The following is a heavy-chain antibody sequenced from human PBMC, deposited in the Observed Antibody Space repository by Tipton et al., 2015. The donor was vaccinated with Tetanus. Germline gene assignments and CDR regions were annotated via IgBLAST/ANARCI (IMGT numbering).Heavy chain of an antibody. V-gene: IGHV4-34*01. Sequence: AGLVKPSETLSLTCAVYGGSFSAYYWSWIRQSPGKGLEWIGEINHSGSTTYSPSFKSRVTISVDTPKNQFSLRLSSVTAADTAVYYCARIVRMGDFSFFDSWGLGTLVTVSS. CDR3: ARIVRMGDFSFFDS. J-gene: IGHJ4*02. CDR2: INHSGST. D-gene: IGHD3-16*01. CDR1: GGSFSAYY.